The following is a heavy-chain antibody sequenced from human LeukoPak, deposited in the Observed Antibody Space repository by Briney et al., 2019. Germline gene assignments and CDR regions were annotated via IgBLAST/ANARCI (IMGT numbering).Heavy chain of an antibody. D-gene: IGHD6-19*01. J-gene: IGHJ6*02. CDR3: ARDRIAVAGPYYYYYGMDV. CDR1: GFTFGSYS. CDR2: ISSSSSTI. V-gene: IGHV3-48*02. Sequence: GGSLRLSCAASGFTFGSYSMNWVRQAPGKGLEWVSYISSSSSTIYYADSVKGRFTISRDNAKNSLYLQMNSLRDEDTAVYYCARDRIAVAGPYYYYYGMDVWGQGTTVTVSS.